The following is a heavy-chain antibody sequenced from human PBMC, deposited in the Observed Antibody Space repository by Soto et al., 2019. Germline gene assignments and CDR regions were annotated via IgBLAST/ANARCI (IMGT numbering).Heavy chain of an antibody. D-gene: IGHD2-15*01. Sequence: QLQLVQSGTEVKEPGSSVKVSCKASGGTFSTSSFVWVRQGPGQGLEWMGGIIPIFTRTNFAQKFQGRVTFSADESTRTTDMELRSLTSEDTAIYYCARDVVRSTAGDSWGQGTVVTVSS. V-gene: IGHV1-69*01. CDR3: ARDVVRSTAGDS. CDR1: GGTFSTSS. CDR2: IIPIFTRT. J-gene: IGHJ4*02.